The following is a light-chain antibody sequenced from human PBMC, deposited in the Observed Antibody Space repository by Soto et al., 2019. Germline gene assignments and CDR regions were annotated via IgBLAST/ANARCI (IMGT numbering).Light chain of an antibody. J-gene: IGKJ1*01. CDR2: GAS. CDR3: HQYDSWT. V-gene: IGKV3-20*01. CDR1: QSVSSSH. Sequence: EIVLTQSPGTLSLSPGERATLPCRASQSVSSSHLAWYQQKPGQAPRLLIYGASSRATGIPDRFSGSGSGTDFTLTISRLEPEDFAVYYCHQYDSWTFGQGTKV.